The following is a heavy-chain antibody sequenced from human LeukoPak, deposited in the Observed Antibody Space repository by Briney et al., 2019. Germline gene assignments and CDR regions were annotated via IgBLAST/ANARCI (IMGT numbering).Heavy chain of an antibody. V-gene: IGHV1-46*01. J-gene: IGHJ5*02. CDR2: INPSGGST. CDR1: TYTFTSYY. Sequence: ASVKVSCNVSTYTFTSYYMHCVRQAPGQGLEWMGIINPSGGSTSYAQKFQGRVTMTRDTSTTTVYMELSSLSSEDPAESYCARGYLRASVSLGVNWFDPWGQGTLVTVSS. CDR3: ARGYLRASVSLGVNWFDP. D-gene: IGHD2/OR15-2a*01.